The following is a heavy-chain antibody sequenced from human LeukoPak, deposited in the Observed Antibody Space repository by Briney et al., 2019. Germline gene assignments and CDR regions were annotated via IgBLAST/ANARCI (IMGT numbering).Heavy chain of an antibody. CDR2: ISAYNGNT. D-gene: IGHD4-17*01. V-gene: IGHV1-18*01. CDR3: ARSPRTMTTVTIFDY. J-gene: IGHJ4*02. CDR1: GYTFTSYG. Sequence: ASVKVSCKASGYTFTSYGISWVRQAPGQGLEWMGWISAYNGNTNYPQKLQGRVTMTTDTSTSTAYMELRSLRSDDTAVYYCARSPRTMTTVTIFDYWGQGTLVTVSS.